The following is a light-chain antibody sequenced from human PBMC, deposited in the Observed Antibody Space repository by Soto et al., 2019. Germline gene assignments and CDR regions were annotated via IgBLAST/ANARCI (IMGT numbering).Light chain of an antibody. V-gene: IGKV1-39*01. CDR2: AAS. CDR3: QQSYSTPFT. J-gene: IGKJ3*01. Sequence: DIQMTQSPSSLPASVGDRVTITCRTSQNISNYLSWYQQKPGEPPKLLIYAASSLQSGVPSRFSGSGSGTDFTLTISSLQPEDFAAYYCQQSYSTPFTFGPGTKVNIK. CDR1: QNISNY.